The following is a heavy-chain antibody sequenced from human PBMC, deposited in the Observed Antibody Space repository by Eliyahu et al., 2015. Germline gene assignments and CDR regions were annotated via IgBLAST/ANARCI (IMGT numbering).Heavy chain of an antibody. Sequence: QVQLQESGPGLVKPSQTLSLTCTVSGGSISSGDYYWSWIRQHTGRGLEWIGDIYFSGGSHYNPSLKSRVTISVDTSKNQFSLKLSSLTAADTAVYYCARSSYDAWSMDVWGKGTTVTVSS. CDR2: IYFSGGS. V-gene: IGHV4-31*03. CDR1: GGSISSGDYY. D-gene: IGHD3-3*01. CDR3: ARSSYDAWSMDV. J-gene: IGHJ6*04.